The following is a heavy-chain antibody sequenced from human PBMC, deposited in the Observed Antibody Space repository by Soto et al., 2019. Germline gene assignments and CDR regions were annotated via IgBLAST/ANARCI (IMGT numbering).Heavy chain of an antibody. D-gene: IGHD6-19*01. CDR1: GYTFTSYG. CDR2: INAYNGNT. J-gene: IGHJ4*02. V-gene: IGHV1-18*01. CDR3: ERDPVAGTYFDY. Sequence: QVQLVQSGAEVKKPGASVKVSCKASGYTFTSYGISWVRQAPGQGLEWMGWINAYNGNTNYAQKLQGRVTMTTDTSTSTAYMELRSLSSDDTAVFYWERDPVAGTYFDYWGQGTLVTVSS.